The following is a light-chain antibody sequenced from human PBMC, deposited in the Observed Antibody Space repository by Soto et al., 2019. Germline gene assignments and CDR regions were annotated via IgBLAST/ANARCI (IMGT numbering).Light chain of an antibody. J-gene: IGKJ4*02. V-gene: IGKV1-5*03. Sequence: DIQMTQSPSTLSASVGDRVTITCRASQSISSWLAWYQQKPGKAPKLLIYKASSLESGVPSRFSGSGSGTEFTLTISSLQPDDFATYYCQQYNSYLWTFGGGTKVDIK. CDR2: KAS. CDR3: QQYNSYLWT. CDR1: QSISSW.